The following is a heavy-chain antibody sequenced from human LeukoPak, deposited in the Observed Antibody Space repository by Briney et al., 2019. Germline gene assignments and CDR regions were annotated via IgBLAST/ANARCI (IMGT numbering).Heavy chain of an antibody. J-gene: IGHJ4*02. CDR2: IYPGDSDA. D-gene: IGHD5-18*01. V-gene: IGHV5-51*01. CDR3: AITRGYNHGFFDY. CDR1: GYSFTTYW. Sequence: GESLKISCEGSGYSFTTYWIGWVRQMPGKALEWVGFIYPGDSDARYSPSFQGQVTISADKSISTAYLQWRSLKASDTAIYHCAITRGYNHGFFDYWGQGTLVTVSS.